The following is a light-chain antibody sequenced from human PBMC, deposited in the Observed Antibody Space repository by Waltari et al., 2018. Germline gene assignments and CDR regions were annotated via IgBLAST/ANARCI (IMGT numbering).Light chain of an antibody. J-gene: IGKJ4*01. CDR2: GAS. CDR1: QCVKDY. V-gene: IGKV3-15*01. CDR3: QQCDHWPLT. Sequence: VLTQSPATLAVFPVDRVTLYCSASQCVKDYLAWYQQKPGQPPRLLIYGASTRATGIPARFSGSGSGSEYSLTISSLQSEDFAVYYCQQCDHWPLTFGGGTRVEIK.